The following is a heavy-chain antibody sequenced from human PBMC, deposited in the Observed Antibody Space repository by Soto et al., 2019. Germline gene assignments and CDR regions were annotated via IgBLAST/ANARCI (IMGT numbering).Heavy chain of an antibody. CDR2: TYYSGST. CDR3: ARVRPSNAFDI. Sequence: QLQLQESGPGLVKPSETLSLTCTVSGGSISSSSYYWGWIRQPPGKGLEWIGSTYYSGSTYYNPSLKSRVTTPVDTSKNQFSLKLSSVTAADTTMYYCARVRPSNAFDIRGQGTMVTVSS. CDR1: GGSISSSSYY. V-gene: IGHV4-39*01. J-gene: IGHJ3*02.